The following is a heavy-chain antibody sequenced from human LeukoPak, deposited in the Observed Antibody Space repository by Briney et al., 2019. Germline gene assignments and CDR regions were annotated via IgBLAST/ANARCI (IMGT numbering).Heavy chain of an antibody. CDR1: GFTFSSYS. V-gene: IGHV3-21*01. CDR3: ARVLHFDWLLYH. Sequence: GGSLRLSCAASGFTFSSYSMNGVRQAPGKGLEWVSSISSSSSYIYYADSVKGRFTISRDNAKNSLYLQMNSLRAEDTAVYYCARVLHFDWLLYHWGQGTLVTVSS. D-gene: IGHD3-9*01. CDR2: ISSSSSYI. J-gene: IGHJ5*02.